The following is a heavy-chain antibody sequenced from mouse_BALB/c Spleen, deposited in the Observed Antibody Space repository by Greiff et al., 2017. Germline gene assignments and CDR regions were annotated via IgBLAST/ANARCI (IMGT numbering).Heavy chain of an antibody. V-gene: IGHV14-3*02. Sequence: EVKLQQSGAELVKPGASVKLSCTASGFNIKDTYMHWVKQRPEQGLEWIGRIDPANGNTKYDPKFQGKATITADTSSNTAYLQLSSLTSEDTAVYYCARELRFYAMDYWGQGTSVTVSS. CDR1: GFNIKDTY. CDR3: ARELRFYAMDY. CDR2: IDPANGNT. D-gene: IGHD1-1*01. J-gene: IGHJ4*01.